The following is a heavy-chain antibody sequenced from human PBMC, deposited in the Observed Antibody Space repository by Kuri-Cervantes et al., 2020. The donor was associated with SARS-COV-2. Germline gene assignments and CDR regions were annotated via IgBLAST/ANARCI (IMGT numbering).Heavy chain of an antibody. Sequence: ASAKVSCNASGYSFSHYGGNWVRQAPAQGLEWLGWISAYTGNTNYAQKLKGRVTLPTDTSTSTAYMELRSLRSDDTAVYYCATALLPRYYYSMDVWGKGTTVTVSS. D-gene: IGHD2-15*01. CDR1: GYSFSHYG. CDR3: ATALLPRYYYSMDV. J-gene: IGHJ6*03. V-gene: IGHV1-18*01. CDR2: ISAYTGNT.